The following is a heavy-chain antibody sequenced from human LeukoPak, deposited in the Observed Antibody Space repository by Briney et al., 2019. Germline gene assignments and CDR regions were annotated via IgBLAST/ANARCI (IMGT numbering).Heavy chain of an antibody. J-gene: IGHJ5*02. Sequence: GGSLRLSCAASGFTFSSYWMSWVRQAPGKGLEWVANIKQDGSEKYYVDSVKGRFTISRDNAKNSLYLQMNSLRAEDTAVYYCARGSSSWRYNWFDPWGQGTLVTVSS. V-gene: IGHV3-7*01. CDR3: ARGSSSWRYNWFDP. CDR2: IKQDGSEK. D-gene: IGHD6-13*01. CDR1: GFTFSSYW.